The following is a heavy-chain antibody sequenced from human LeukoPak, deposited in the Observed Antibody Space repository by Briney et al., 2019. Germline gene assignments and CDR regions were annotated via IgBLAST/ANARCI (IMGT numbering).Heavy chain of an antibody. CDR3: ARHAGSSPFDY. CDR2: IYYRGST. J-gene: IGHJ4*02. V-gene: IGHV4-59*01. Sequence: SETLSLTCTVSGGSISSYYWSWIRQPPGKGREWVGYIYYRGSTNYNPSLTSRVTISVDTSKNQFSLKLSSVTAADPAVYYCARHAGSSPFDYWGQGTLVTVSS. D-gene: IGHD6-6*01. CDR1: GGSISSYY.